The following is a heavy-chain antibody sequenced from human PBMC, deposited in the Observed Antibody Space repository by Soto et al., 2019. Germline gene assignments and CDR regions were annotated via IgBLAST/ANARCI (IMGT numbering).Heavy chain of an antibody. CDR2: ISYDGSNK. CDR3: ARAHNLNDYGGARAIQH. V-gene: IGHV3-30-3*01. CDR1: GFTFSSYA. J-gene: IGHJ1*01. D-gene: IGHD4-17*01. Sequence: PGGSLRLSCAASGFTFSSYAMHWVRQAPGKGLEWVAVISYDGSNKYYADSVKGRFTISRDNSKNTLYLQMNSLRADDTAVYYCARAHNLNDYGGARAIQHWGQGTLVTVPQ.